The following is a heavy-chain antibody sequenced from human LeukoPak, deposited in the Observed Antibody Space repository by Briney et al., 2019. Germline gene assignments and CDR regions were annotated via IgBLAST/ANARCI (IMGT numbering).Heavy chain of an antibody. V-gene: IGHV3-48*03. CDR1: GFSFSSHE. CDR3: ARESGIAAVTFDH. D-gene: IGHD6-13*01. Sequence: GGSLRLSCAASGFSFSSHEMNWVRQAPGKGLEWLSSISTSGTTIYYADSVKGRFTISRDNAKSSLYLRMNSLSAEDTAVYYCARESGIAAVTFDHWGQGTLVSVSS. J-gene: IGHJ4*02. CDR2: ISTSGTTI.